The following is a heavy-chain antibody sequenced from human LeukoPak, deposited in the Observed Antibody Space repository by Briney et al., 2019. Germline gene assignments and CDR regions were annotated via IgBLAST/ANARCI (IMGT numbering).Heavy chain of an antibody. CDR1: GGSFSGYY. J-gene: IGHJ1*01. CDR2: IYYSGST. V-gene: IGHV4-34*01. Sequence: SETLSLTCAVYGGSFSGYYWGWIRQPPGKGLEWIRSIYYSGSTYYNPSLKSRVTISVDTSKNQFSLKLSSVTAADTAVYYCARGQNTGYCSGGSCYHPNFQHWGQGTLVTVSS. D-gene: IGHD2-15*01. CDR3: ARGQNTGYCSGGSCYHPNFQH.